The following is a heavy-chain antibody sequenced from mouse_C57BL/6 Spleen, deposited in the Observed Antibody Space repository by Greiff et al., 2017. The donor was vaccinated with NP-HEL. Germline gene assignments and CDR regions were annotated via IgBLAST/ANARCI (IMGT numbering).Heavy chain of an antibody. CDR2: IWSGGST. CDR3: ARIRGSSPTLSMDY. V-gene: IGHV2-2*01. CDR1: GFSLTSYG. J-gene: IGHJ4*01. D-gene: IGHD1-1*01. Sequence: VKLVESGPGLVQPSQSLSITCTVSGFSLTSYGVHWVRQSPGKGLEWLGVIWSGGSTDYNAAFISRLSISKDNSKSQVFFKMNSLQADDTAIYYCARIRGSSPTLSMDYWGQGTSVTVSS.